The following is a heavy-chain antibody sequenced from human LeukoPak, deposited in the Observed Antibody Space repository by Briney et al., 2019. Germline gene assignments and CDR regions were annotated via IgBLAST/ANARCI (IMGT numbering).Heavy chain of an antibody. CDR1: GGSISSYY. D-gene: IGHD5-12*01. CDR2: IYYSGST. CDR3: AGSGYSGYELFDY. J-gene: IGHJ4*02. Sequence: SETLSLTCTVSGGSISSYYWSWIRQPPGKGLEWIGYIYYSGSTNYNPSLKSRVTISVDTSKNQFSLKLSSVTAADTAVYYCAGSGYSGYELFDYWGQGTLVTVSS. V-gene: IGHV4-59*08.